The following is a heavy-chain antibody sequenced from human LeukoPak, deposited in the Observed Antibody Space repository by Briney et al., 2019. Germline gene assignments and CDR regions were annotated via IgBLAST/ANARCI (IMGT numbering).Heavy chain of an antibody. CDR1: GYTFTGYY. D-gene: IGHD4-23*01. J-gene: IGHJ4*02. Sequence: ASVKVSCEASGYTFTGYYMHWVRQAPGQGLEWMGWINPNSGGTNYAQKFQGRVTMTRDTSISTAYMELSRLRSDDTAVYYCARDPNYGGNSGEFDYWGQGTLVTVSS. CDR2: INPNSGGT. V-gene: IGHV1-2*02. CDR3: ARDPNYGGNSGEFDY.